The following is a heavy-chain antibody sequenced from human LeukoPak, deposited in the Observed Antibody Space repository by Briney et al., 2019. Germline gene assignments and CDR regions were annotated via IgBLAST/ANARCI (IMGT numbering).Heavy chain of an antibody. D-gene: IGHD2-2*01. CDR2: INHSGST. CDR1: GGSISSYY. Sequence: SETLSLTCTVSGGSISSYYWSWIRQPPGKGLEWIGEINHSGSTNYNPSLKSRVTISVDTSKNQFSLKLSSVTAADTAVYYCARRYCSSTSCFRTHFDYWGQGTLVTVSS. V-gene: IGHV4-34*01. J-gene: IGHJ4*02. CDR3: ARRYCSSTSCFRTHFDY.